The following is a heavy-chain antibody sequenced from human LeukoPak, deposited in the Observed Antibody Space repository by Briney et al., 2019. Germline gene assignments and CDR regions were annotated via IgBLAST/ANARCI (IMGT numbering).Heavy chain of an antibody. CDR2: ISSSSSYI. CDR3: ARDVLKYCSSTSCYLGWFDP. Sequence: GGSLRLSCAASGFTFSSYSMNWVRQAPGKGLEWVSSISSSSSYIYYADSVKGRFTISRDNAKNSLYLQMNSLRAEDTAVYYCARDVLKYCSSTSCYLGWFDPWGQGTLVTVSS. J-gene: IGHJ5*02. D-gene: IGHD2-2*01. CDR1: GFTFSSYS. V-gene: IGHV3-21*04.